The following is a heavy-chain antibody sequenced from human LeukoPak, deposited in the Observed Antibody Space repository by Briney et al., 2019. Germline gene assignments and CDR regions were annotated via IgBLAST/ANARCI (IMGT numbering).Heavy chain of an antibody. CDR2: ISYDGSVK. CDR3: ATGDAVGYYHFYAVNV. Sequence: GGSLRLSCAASGFTFSNYAMHWVRQAPGKGLDWVAVISYDGSVKYYADSVKGRSTISRDNSKNTLYLQMNSLRPEDTSIYYCATGDAVGYYHFYAVNVWGQGTTVTVPS. V-gene: IGHV3-30-3*01. J-gene: IGHJ6*02. CDR1: GFTFSNYA. D-gene: IGHD3-10*01.